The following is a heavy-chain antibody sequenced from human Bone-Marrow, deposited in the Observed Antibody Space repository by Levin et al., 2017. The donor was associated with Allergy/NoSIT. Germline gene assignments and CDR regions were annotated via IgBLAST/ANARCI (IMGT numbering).Heavy chain of an antibody. J-gene: IGHJ4*02. D-gene: IGHD5-12*01. Sequence: SETLSLTCTVSGGSISSGGYYWSWIRQHPGKGLEWIGYIFYSGSTYYNPSLKSRITFSLDTSRNQFSLKLRSVTAADTAVYYCARVSLGSGNDRGSYYFDYWGQGTLVTVSS. CDR1: GGSISSGGYY. CDR3: ARVSLGSGNDRGSYYFDY. V-gene: IGHV4-31*03. CDR2: IFYSGST.